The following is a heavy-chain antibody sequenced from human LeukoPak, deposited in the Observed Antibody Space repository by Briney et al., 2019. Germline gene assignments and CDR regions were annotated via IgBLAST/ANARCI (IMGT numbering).Heavy chain of an antibody. V-gene: IGHV1-69*13. D-gene: IGHD3-22*01. CDR2: IIPIFGTA. CDR3: ASALLSYYYDSSGYYRYGMDV. J-gene: IGHJ6*02. CDR1: GGNFSSYA. Sequence: SVKVSCKASGGNFSSYAISWVRQAPGQGLEWMGGIIPIFGTANYAQKFQGRVTITADESTSTAYMELSSLRSEDTAVYYCASALLSYYYDSSGYYRYGMDVWGQGTTVTVSS.